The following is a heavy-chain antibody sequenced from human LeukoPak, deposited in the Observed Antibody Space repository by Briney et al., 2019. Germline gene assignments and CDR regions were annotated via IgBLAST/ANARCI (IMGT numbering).Heavy chain of an antibody. V-gene: IGHV1-2*02. CDR3: ARTITLVRGVGRFDFDN. J-gene: IGHJ4*02. CDR1: GYTFTGYY. CDR2: INPNSGGT. D-gene: IGHD3-10*01. Sequence: ASVKVSCKASGYTFTGYYMHWVRQAPGQGLEWMGWINPNSGGTNYAQKFQGRVTMTRDTSISTAYMELSRLRSDDTAVYYCARTITLVRGVGRFDFDNWGQGTLVTVSS.